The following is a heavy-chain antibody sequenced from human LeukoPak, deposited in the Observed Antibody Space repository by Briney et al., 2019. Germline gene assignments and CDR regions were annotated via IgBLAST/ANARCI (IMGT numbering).Heavy chain of an antibody. D-gene: IGHD6-13*01. CDR3: ARVGSSWYEDY. CDR2: ISSSGSYI. CDR1: GFTFSRYS. Sequence: SGGSLRLSCAASGFTFSRYSMNCVPQAPGKRLEWFSSISSSGSYIYYADSVKGRFTISSDNAKNSLYLQMNSLRAEDTAVYYRARVGSSWYEDYWGQGTLVTVSS. V-gene: IGHV3-21*01. J-gene: IGHJ4*02.